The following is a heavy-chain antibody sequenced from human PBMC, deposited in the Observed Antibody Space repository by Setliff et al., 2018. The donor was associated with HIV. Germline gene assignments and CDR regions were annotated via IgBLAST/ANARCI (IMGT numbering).Heavy chain of an antibody. CDR3: ARVSSGDYYSEHYFYMDV. CDR2: IYYIGST. D-gene: IGHD1-26*01. J-gene: IGHJ6*03. CDR1: GGSINTYY. V-gene: IGHV4-59*01. Sequence: PSETLSLTCTVSGGSINTYYWTWIRQSPGKGLEWIGQIYYIGSTNYNPSLKSRVMISVDTSKNQFSLRLSSVAAADTAVYYCARVSSGDYYSEHYFYMDVWGKGTMVTVSS.